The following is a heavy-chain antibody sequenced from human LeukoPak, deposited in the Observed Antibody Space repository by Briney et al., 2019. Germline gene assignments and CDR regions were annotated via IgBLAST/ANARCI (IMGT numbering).Heavy chain of an antibody. V-gene: IGHV3-7*01. J-gene: IGHJ4*02. CDR3: ARYNYYGSSGHLY. D-gene: IGHD3-22*01. CDR1: GLTFSSYW. CDR2: INPDGSDK. Sequence: PGGSLRLSCAASGLTFSSYWMTWVRQAPGKGLEWVANINPDGSDKKYVDSVEGRFSISRDNAKNSLFLQMDSLRAEDTAVYYCARYNYYGSSGHLYWGQGTLVTVSS.